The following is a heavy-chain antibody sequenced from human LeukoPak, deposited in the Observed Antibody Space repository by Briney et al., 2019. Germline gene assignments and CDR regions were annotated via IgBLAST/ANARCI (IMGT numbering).Heavy chain of an antibody. D-gene: IGHD2-21*02. J-gene: IGHJ5*02. Sequence: SETLSLTFTVSGGSISSYYWSWIRQPPGKGLEWIGYMYYSGSTNYNPSLKSRVTISVDTSKNQFSLKLNSVTAADTAVYYCARAVGAYCGGDCYSEWFDPWGQGTLVTVSS. CDR2: MYYSGST. CDR3: ARAVGAYCGGDCYSEWFDP. CDR1: GGSISSYY. V-gene: IGHV4-59*01.